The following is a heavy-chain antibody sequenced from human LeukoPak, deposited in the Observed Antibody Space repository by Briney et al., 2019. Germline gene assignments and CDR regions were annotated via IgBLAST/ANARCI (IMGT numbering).Heavy chain of an antibody. J-gene: IGHJ4*02. D-gene: IGHD5-24*01. CDR3: ATQKMATATYYFDY. Sequence: SETLSLTCAVYGGSFSGYYWSWIRQPPGKGLEWIGEINHSGSTNYNPSLKSRVTISVDTSKNQFSLKLSSVTAADTAVYYCATQKMATATYYFDYWGQGTLVTVSS. CDR1: GGSFSGYY. V-gene: IGHV4-34*01. CDR2: INHSGST.